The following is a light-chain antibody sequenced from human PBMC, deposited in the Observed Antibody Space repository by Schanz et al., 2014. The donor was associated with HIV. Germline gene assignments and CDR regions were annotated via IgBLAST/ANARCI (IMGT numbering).Light chain of an antibody. CDR3: SSYTRSTTVV. V-gene: IGLV2-14*03. CDR2: DVT. Sequence: QSALTQPASVSGSLGQSITISCTGTNRDIGTYDFVSWYQQHPGTAPKLLIYDVTYRPSGVSNAFSGTKSGNTASLTISGLQAADEAVYYCSSYTRSTTVVFGGGTKLTVL. J-gene: IGLJ2*01. CDR1: NRDIGTYDF.